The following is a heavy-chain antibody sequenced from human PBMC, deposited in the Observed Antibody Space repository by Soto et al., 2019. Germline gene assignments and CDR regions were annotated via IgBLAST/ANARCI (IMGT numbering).Heavy chain of an antibody. J-gene: IGHJ4*02. CDR3: AREIRTYSRRTMVRGGGY. CDR2: INPNSGGT. CDR1: GYTFTGYY. V-gene: IGHV1-2*02. D-gene: IGHD3-10*01. Sequence: QVQLVQSGAEVKKPGASVKVSCKASGYTFTGYYMHWVRQAPGQGLEWMGWINPNSGGTNYAQKFQGRVTMTRETSISTAYMELSRLRSDDTAVYYCAREIRTYSRRTMVRGGGYWGQGTLVTVSS.